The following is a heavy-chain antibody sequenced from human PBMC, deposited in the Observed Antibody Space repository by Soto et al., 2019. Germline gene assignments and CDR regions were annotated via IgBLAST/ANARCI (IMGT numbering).Heavy chain of an antibody. Sequence: QVQLVQSGAEVKKPGASVKVSCKSSGYPFTHYGITWVRQAPGQGLEWMGWISPFNGNTNYGQTLQGRVTLTTDTSTSTVYMELRSLRSDETAVYYCARDQSFDRSYYYGIDVWGQGTTVTVSS. V-gene: IGHV1-18*01. D-gene: IGHD3-10*01. CDR3: ARDQSFDRSYYYGIDV. J-gene: IGHJ6*02. CDR2: ISPFNGNT. CDR1: GYPFTHYG.